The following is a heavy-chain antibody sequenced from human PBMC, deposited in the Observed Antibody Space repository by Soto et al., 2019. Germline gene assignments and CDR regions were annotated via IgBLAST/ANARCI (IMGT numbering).Heavy chain of an antibody. Sequence: QVQLVQSGAEVKKPGASVKVSCKASGYTFIRYGISWVRQAPGQGLEWMGWISAYNGNTNYAQKFQDRVTMTTDISTSTAYMELRGLGSDDTAVYYCARDRYYSGSGSYWRNFDLWGRGTLVTVSS. CDR3: ARDRYYSGSGSYWRNFDL. CDR2: ISAYNGNT. D-gene: IGHD3-10*01. CDR1: GYTFIRYG. V-gene: IGHV1-18*01. J-gene: IGHJ2*01.